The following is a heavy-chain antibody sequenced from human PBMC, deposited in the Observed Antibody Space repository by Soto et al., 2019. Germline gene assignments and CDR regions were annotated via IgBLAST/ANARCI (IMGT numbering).Heavy chain of an antibody. CDR1: GGSISYEYYH. J-gene: IGHJ6*02. CDR2: IHYSGSI. D-gene: IGHD2-21*02. CDR3: AREDDGGDRDYYGLDV. V-gene: IGHV4-30-4*08. Sequence: QVQLQQSGPALVKPSQTLSLTCTVSGGSISYEYYHWTWIRQSPGKGLEWIGYIHYSGSIIYNPSFKSRVTISVDTSKNQFSLQLSSVTAADTAVYFCAREDDGGDRDYYGLDVWGQGTKVTV.